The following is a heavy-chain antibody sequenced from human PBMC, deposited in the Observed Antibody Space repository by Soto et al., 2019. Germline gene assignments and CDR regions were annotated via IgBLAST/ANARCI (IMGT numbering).Heavy chain of an antibody. Sequence: RGSLRLSWASSGFTFSSYGIHWVPQAPSKGLEWVAVIWYDGSNKYYADSVKGRFTISRDNSKNTLYLQMNSLRAEDTAVYYCARATEASYGMDVWGHGTTVTVSS. CDR2: IWYDGSNK. CDR3: ARATEASYGMDV. V-gene: IGHV3-33*01. J-gene: IGHJ6*02. CDR1: GFTFSSYG.